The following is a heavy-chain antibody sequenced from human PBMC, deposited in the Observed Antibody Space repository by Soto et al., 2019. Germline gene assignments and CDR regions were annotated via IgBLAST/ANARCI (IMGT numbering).Heavy chain of an antibody. Sequence: VQLLASGEGLVQPGGSLRLSCAVSGFTFSGSSMNWVRQAPGKALEYVAAISYNGDTTFYADSVKGRFTISRDYSTNTLHLQMGSLKTEDMAVYYCARVVNSSYFDSWGQGIPVAVSS. CDR1: GFTFSGSS. CDR2: ISYNGDTT. J-gene: IGHJ4*02. D-gene: IGHD3-22*01. V-gene: IGHV3-64*02. CDR3: ARVVNSSYFDS.